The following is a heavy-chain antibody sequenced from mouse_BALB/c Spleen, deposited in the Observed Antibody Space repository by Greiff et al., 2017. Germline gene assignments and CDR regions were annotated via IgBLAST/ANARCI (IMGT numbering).Heavy chain of an antibody. CDR3: AVLLRLEGTNY. CDR2: IDPANGNT. D-gene: IGHD1-2*01. Sequence: VQLQQSGAELVKPGASVKLSCTASGFNIKDTYMHWVKQRPEQGLEWIGRIDPANGNTKYDPKFQGKATITADTSSYTAYLQLSSLTSEDTAVFYCAVLLRLEGTNYWGQGTTLTVSS. CDR1: GFNIKDTY. V-gene: IGHV14-3*02. J-gene: IGHJ2*01.